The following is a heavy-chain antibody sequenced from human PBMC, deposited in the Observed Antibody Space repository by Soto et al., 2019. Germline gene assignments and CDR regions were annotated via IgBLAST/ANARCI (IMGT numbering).Heavy chain of an antibody. J-gene: IGHJ5*02. V-gene: IGHV3-21*01. CDR3: ARDLAAAADWFDP. CDR1: GFTFSSYS. CDR2: ISSSSSYI. D-gene: IGHD6-13*01. Sequence: VGSLRLSCAASGFTFSSYSINWVRQAPGKGLGWVSSISSSSSYIYYADSVKGRFTISRDNAKNPLYLQMNSLRAEDTAVYYCARDLAAAADWFDPWGQGPLITVSS.